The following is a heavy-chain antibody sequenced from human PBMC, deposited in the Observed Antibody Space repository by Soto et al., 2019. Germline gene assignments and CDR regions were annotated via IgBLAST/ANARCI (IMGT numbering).Heavy chain of an antibody. CDR1: GFMFNNYA. CDR3: AKGLYYYDSSGYRLFDY. D-gene: IGHD3-22*01. CDR2: VSVSGGTT. Sequence: GGSLRLSCAASGFMFNNYAMSWVRQAPGKGLEWVSTVSVSGGTTYYADSLKGRFTISRDNSKKTVYLQMSRLRADDTAIYYCAKGLYYYDSSGYRLFDYWGQGTLVTVS. J-gene: IGHJ4*02. V-gene: IGHV3-23*01.